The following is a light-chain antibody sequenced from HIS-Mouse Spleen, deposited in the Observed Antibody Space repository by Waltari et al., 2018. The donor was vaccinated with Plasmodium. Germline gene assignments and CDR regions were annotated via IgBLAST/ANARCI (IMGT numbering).Light chain of an antibody. V-gene: IGLV3-10*01. Sequence: SYELTQPPSVSVSPGQTARITCSGDALPKKYAYWYQQKSGQAPVLVIYEDRKRPAGIPERFSGSSSGTMATLTISGAQVEDEADYYCYSTDSSGNHRVFGGGTKL. J-gene: IGLJ3*02. CDR3: YSTDSSGNHRV. CDR2: EDR. CDR1: ALPKKY.